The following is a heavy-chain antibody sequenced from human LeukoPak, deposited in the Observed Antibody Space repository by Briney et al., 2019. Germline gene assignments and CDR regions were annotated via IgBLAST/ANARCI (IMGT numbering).Heavy chain of an antibody. CDR3: ARGGPPAVVVPAAKGRNWFDP. V-gene: IGHV4-34*01. D-gene: IGHD2-2*01. CDR1: GGSFSGYY. CDR2: INHSGST. J-gene: IGHJ5*02. Sequence: PSETLSLTCAVYGGSFSGYYWSWIRQPPGKGLEWIGEINHSGSTNYNPSLKSRVTISVDTSKNQFSLKLSSVTAADTAVYYCARGGPPAVVVPAAKGRNWFDPWGQGTLVTVSS.